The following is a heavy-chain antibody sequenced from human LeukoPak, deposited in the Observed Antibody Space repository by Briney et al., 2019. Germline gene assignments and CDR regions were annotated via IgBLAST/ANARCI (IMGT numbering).Heavy chain of an antibody. V-gene: IGHV1-2*02. CDR1: GYTFTGYY. CDR3: ARVPYYYDSSGYYLY. CDR2: INPNSGGT. J-gene: IGHJ4*02. D-gene: IGHD3-22*01. Sequence: GASVKVSCKASGYTFTGYYMHWVRQAPGQGLEWMGWINPNSGGTNYAQKFQGRVTMTRDTSNSTAYMELSRLRSDDTAVYYCARVPYYYDSSGYYLYWGQGTLVTVSS.